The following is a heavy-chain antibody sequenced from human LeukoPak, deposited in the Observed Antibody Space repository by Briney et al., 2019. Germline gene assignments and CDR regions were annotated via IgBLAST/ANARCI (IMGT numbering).Heavy chain of an antibody. Sequence: SETLSLTCTVSGGSISSYYWSWIRKPPGKGLEWIGYIYYSGSTNYNPSLKSRVTISVDTSKNQFSLKLSPVTAADTAVYYCARHALHCSSTSCYASYYMDVWGKGTTVTVSS. CDR2: IYYSGST. D-gene: IGHD2-2*01. CDR1: GGSISSYY. V-gene: IGHV4-59*08. CDR3: ARHALHCSSTSCYASYYMDV. J-gene: IGHJ6*03.